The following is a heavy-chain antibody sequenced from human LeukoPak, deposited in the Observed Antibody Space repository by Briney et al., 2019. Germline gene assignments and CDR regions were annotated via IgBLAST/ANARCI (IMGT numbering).Heavy chain of an antibody. CDR1: GGSISYSSYY. D-gene: IGHD6-25*01. Sequence: PSETLSLTCTVSGGSISYSSYYWGWIRQPPGKGLEWIGYIYYSGSTNYNPSLKSRVTISVDTSKNQFSLKLSSVTAADTAVYYCARDLSGYYYYHMDVWGKGTTVTVSS. CDR2: IYYSGST. J-gene: IGHJ6*03. CDR3: ARDLSGYYYYHMDV. V-gene: IGHV4-61*01.